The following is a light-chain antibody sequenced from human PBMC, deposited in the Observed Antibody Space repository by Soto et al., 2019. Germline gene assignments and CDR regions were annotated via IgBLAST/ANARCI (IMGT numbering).Light chain of an antibody. CDR3: YSYTGSATVI. V-gene: IGLV2-14*01. Sequence: QLVLTQPASVSGSPGQSITISCTGTTSDIGGYNYVSWYQQYPGKAPKLIIYEVRNRPSGVSNRFSASKSGNTASLTISGLQAEDEAVYYCYSYTGSATVIFGGGTKVTVL. CDR2: EVR. J-gene: IGLJ2*01. CDR1: TSDIGGYNY.